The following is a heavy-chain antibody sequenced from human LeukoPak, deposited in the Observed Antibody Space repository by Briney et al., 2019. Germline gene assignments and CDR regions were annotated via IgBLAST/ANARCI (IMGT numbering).Heavy chain of an antibody. Sequence: SETLSLTCTVSGGSISSYYWSWIPQPPGKGLEWIGHIFYSGSTNYNPSLKSRVTVSVDTSKNQFSLELSSVTAADTAVYYCARAGGTKKELDYWGQGTLVTVSS. CDR2: IFYSGST. D-gene: IGHD3-16*01. CDR1: GGSISSYY. V-gene: IGHV4-59*01. CDR3: ARAGGTKKELDY. J-gene: IGHJ4*02.